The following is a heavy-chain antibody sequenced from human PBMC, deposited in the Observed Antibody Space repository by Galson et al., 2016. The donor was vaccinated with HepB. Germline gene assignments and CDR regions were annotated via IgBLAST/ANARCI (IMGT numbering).Heavy chain of an antibody. CDR1: GYILTGYY. CDR3: ARLRRIVTTGSWGSRSYFDY. Sequence: SVKVSCKASGYILTGYYVHWVRQAPGQGLECMGWIDPRSGGTIYAENFQGRVTMTRDTSINTAYMGLSRLRSADTAVYYCARLRRIVTTGSWGSRSYFDYWGQGTLVTVSS. V-gene: IGHV1-2*02. D-gene: IGHD3-22*01. J-gene: IGHJ4*02. CDR2: IDPRSGGT.